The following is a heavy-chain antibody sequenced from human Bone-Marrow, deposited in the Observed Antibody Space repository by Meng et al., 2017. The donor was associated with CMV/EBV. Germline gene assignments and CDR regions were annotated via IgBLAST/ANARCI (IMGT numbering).Heavy chain of an antibody. CDR1: GFTFSSHS. CDR3: ARDHSYDFWSGYYTLVYYYGMDV. D-gene: IGHD3-3*01. J-gene: IGHJ6*02. V-gene: IGHV3-21*01. Sequence: GESLKISCTVSGFTFSSHSMNWVRQAPGKGLEWVSSISSSSSYIYYADSVKGRFTISRDNAKNSLYLQMNSLRAEDTAVYYCARDHSYDFWSGYYTLVYYYGMDVWGQGTTVTVSS. CDR2: ISSSSSYI.